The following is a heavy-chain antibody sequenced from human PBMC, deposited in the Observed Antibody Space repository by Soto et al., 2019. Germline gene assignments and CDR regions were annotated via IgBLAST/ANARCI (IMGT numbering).Heavy chain of an antibody. D-gene: IGHD3-3*01. CDR2: IYYSGST. V-gene: IGHV4-31*03. CDR3: ARSTTIFGVGNWFDP. J-gene: IGHJ5*02. CDR1: GGSISSGGYY. Sequence: SETLSLTCTVSGGSISSGGYYWSWIRQHPGKGLEWIGYIYYSGSTYYNPSLKSRVTISVDTSKNQFSLKLSSVTAADTAVYYCARSTTIFGVGNWFDPWGQGTLVTVSS.